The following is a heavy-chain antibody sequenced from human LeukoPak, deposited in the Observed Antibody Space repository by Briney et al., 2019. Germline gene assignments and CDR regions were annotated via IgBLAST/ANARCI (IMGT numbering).Heavy chain of an antibody. Sequence: ASVKVSYKASGGTFSSYAISWVRQAPGQGLEWMGRIIPIFGTANYAQKFQGRVTITTDESTSTAYMELSSLRSEDTAVYYCASRERSGSYQRYAFDIWGQGTMVTVSS. CDR2: IIPIFGTA. CDR3: ASRERSGSYQRYAFDI. V-gene: IGHV1-69*05. J-gene: IGHJ3*02. CDR1: GGTFSSYA. D-gene: IGHD1-26*01.